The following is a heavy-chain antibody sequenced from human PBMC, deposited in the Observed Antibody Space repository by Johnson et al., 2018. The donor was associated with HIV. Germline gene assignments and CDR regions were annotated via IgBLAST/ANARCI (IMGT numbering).Heavy chain of an antibody. CDR1: GFTFSSNA. CDR2: ISFDGTNT. CDR3: AKDLINSGIDPQAFDL. Sequence: QMLLVESGGGVVQPGRSLRLSCAASGFTFSSNAMHWVRQSPGKGLEWVAVISFDGTNTYYGDSVKGRFTISRDNSNNTLYLQMNSLRAEDTALYYCAKDLINSGIDPQAFDLWGQGTMVSVSS. V-gene: IGHV3-30-3*01. J-gene: IGHJ3*01. D-gene: IGHD1-26*01.